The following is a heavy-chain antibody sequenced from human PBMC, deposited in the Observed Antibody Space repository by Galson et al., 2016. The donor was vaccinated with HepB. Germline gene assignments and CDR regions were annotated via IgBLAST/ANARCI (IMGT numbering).Heavy chain of an antibody. CDR2: ISASGVST. D-gene: IGHD3-16*01. V-gene: IGHV3-23*01. CDR1: GFTFSNYA. CDR3: AKDRLGIGGVSDD. J-gene: IGHJ4*02. Sequence: SLRLSCAASGFTFSNYAMSWVRQAPGKGLEWASEISASGVSTYYADSVKGRFTISRDNSKNTLYVQMDSLRAEDTAVYYCAKDRLGIGGVSDDWGQGTLVTVSS.